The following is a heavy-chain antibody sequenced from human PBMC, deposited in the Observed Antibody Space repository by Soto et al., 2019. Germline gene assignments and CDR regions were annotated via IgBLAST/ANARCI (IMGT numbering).Heavy chain of an antibody. Sequence: QVQLVQSGAEVKKPGSSVKVSCKASGGTFNSYAISWVRQAPGQGLEWMGGIIPVFGTADYAQKFQGRVSITADESTSTAYMQLSSLRSEDTAVYYCAREMAGYSSSWYNGFDPWGQGTLVTVSS. D-gene: IGHD6-13*01. CDR1: GGTFNSYA. V-gene: IGHV1-69*01. CDR2: IIPVFGTA. J-gene: IGHJ5*02. CDR3: AREMAGYSSSWYNGFDP.